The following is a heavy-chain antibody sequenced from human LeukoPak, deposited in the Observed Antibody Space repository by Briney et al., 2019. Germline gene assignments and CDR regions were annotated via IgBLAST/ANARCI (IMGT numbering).Heavy chain of an antibody. CDR3: ARIGYSSSSFDY. J-gene: IGHJ4*02. Sequence: GGSLRLSCAASGFTFSNDWMSWVRQAPGRGLEWVANIKQDGSVKYYVESMKGRFTIARDNAKNSVYLQMNSLRAEDTAVYYCARIGYSSSSFDYWGQGTLVTVSS. D-gene: IGHD6-6*01. V-gene: IGHV3-7*01. CDR2: IKQDGSVK. CDR1: GFTFSNDW.